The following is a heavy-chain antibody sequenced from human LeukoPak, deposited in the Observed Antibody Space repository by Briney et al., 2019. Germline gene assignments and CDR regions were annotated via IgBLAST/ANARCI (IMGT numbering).Heavy chain of an antibody. J-gene: IGHJ3*02. CDR2: INPNSGGT. D-gene: IGHD6-19*01. Sequence: ASVKVSCKASGYTFTGYYMHWVRQAPGQGLEWMGWINPNSGGTNYAQKFQGRVTMTRDTSISTAYMELSSLRSEDTAVYYCARGLGSSGWYVAAFDIWGQGTMVTVSS. V-gene: IGHV1-2*02. CDR3: ARGLGSSGWYVAAFDI. CDR1: GYTFTGYY.